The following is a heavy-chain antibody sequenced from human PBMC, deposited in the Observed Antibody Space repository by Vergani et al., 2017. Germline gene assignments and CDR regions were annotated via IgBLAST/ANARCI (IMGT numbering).Heavy chain of an antibody. J-gene: IGHJ4*02. CDR1: ADSISSGSYY. CDR2: IYYSGLT. CDR3: ARQRPGSGWSPGDFDD. D-gene: IGHD6-19*01. Sequence: QLQLQQSGPGLVKPSETLFLTCTVSADSISSGSYYWGWIRQPPGKSLEWIGSIYYSGLTYYNPPLKSRAAISVDTSKNQFSLKVTSVTAADTAVYFCARQRPGSGWSPGDFDDWGQGILVTVSS. V-gene: IGHV4-39*01.